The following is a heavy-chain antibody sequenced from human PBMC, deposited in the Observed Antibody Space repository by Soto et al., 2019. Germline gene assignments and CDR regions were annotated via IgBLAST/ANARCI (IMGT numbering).Heavy chain of an antibody. Sequence: SETLSLTCTVSGASISGFFWSWIRKSAGKGLEWIGRIYATGTTDYNPSLKSRVMMSVDTSKKQFSLKLRSVTAADTAVYYCVRDGTKTLRDWFDPWGQGISVTVS. CDR1: GASISGFF. CDR3: VRDGTKTLRDWFDP. CDR2: IYATGTT. J-gene: IGHJ5*02. D-gene: IGHD1-1*01. V-gene: IGHV4-4*07.